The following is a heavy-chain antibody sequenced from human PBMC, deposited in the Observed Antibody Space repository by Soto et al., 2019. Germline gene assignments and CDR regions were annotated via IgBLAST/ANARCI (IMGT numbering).Heavy chain of an antibody. CDR2: IKTDGSDT. CDR1: GFTFSSYW. Sequence: EVQLVEAGGGLVQPGGSLRLSCAASGFTFSSYWMHWVRQSPGKGLVWVSRIKTDGSDTHYAVSVKGRFTISRDNAKNTLYLQMNTLRDEGTAVYYCARPRTSDWAYDIWGQGTMVIVSS. V-gene: IGHV3-74*01. J-gene: IGHJ3*02. CDR3: ARPRTSDWAYDI. D-gene: IGHD3-9*01.